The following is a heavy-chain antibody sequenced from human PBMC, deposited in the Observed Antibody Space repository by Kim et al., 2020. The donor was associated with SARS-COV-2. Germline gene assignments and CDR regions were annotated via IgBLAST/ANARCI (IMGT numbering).Heavy chain of an antibody. CDR2: IYYSGST. Sequence: SETLSLTCTVSGGSISSSSYYWGWIRQPPGKGLEWIGSIYYSGSTYYNPSLKSRVTISVDTSKNQFSLKLSSVTAADTAVYYCARHEGGYDILTGYYFNVNWFDPWGQGTLVTVSS. CDR1: GGSISSSSYY. CDR3: ARHEGGYDILTGYYFNVNWFDP. D-gene: IGHD3-9*01. J-gene: IGHJ5*02. V-gene: IGHV4-39*01.